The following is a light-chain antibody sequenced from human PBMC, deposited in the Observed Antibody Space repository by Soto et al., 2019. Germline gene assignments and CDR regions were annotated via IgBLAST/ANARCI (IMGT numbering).Light chain of an antibody. Sequence: QSVLTQPPSVSAAAGQKVTISCSGSSSNIGNNFVSWYRHFPGTAPKLLIGDNDKRPSGIPDRFSGSKSGTSATLGITGVQTDDEAEYYCGAWDNKLNTFVFGGGTKVTVL. J-gene: IGLJ1*01. CDR1: SSNIGNNF. V-gene: IGLV1-51*01. CDR3: GAWDNKLNTFV. CDR2: DND.